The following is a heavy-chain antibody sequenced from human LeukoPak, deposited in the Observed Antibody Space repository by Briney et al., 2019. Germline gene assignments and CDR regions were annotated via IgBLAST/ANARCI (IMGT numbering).Heavy chain of an antibody. CDR3: ARGVGRFDY. CDR2: IFYSGST. Sequence: SETLSLTCTVSSGSISTSNYYWGWVRQPPGKALEWIGNIFYSGSTYYSPSLKSRVTISLDTSKNQFSLKLSSVTAADTAVYYWARGVGRFDYWGQGTLVTVSS. CDR1: SGSISTSNYY. D-gene: IGHD1-26*01. J-gene: IGHJ4*02. V-gene: IGHV4-39*07.